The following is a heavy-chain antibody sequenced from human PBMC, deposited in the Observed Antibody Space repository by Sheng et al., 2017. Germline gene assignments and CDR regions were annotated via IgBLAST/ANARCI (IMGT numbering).Heavy chain of an antibody. Sequence: QVQLQESGPGLVKPSETLSLTCAVSGYSISSGYYWGWIRQPPGKGLEWIGSIYHSGSTYYNPSLKSRVTISVDTSKNQFSLKLSSVTAADTAVYYCARAVYDYGDYYFDYWGQGTLVTVSS. D-gene: IGHD4-17*01. V-gene: IGHV4-38-2*01. CDR1: GYSISSGYY. CDR3: ARAVYDYGDYYFDY. J-gene: IGHJ4*02. CDR2: IYHSGST.